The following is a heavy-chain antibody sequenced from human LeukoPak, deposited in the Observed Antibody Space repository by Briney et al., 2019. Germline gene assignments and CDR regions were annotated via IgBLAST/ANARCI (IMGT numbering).Heavy chain of an antibody. V-gene: IGHV3-23*01. CDR2: ISDGGDIT. J-gene: IGHJ4*02. Sequence: GGSLRLSCAASGFTFTSYAMSWVRQAPAKGLEWVSGISDGGDITSYADSVKGRVTISRDNTKNTLYLQMNSLRVEDTAVYYCAPEGDGYILFDYWGQGTLVTVSS. CDR3: APEGDGYILFDY. D-gene: IGHD5-24*01. CDR1: GFTFTSYA.